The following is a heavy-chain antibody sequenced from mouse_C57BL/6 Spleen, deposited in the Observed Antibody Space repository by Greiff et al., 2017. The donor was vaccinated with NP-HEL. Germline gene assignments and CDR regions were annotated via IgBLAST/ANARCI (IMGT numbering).Heavy chain of an antibody. Sequence: EVHLVESGGGLVKPGGSLKLSCAASGFTFSDYGMHWVRQAPEKGLEWVAYISSGSSTIYYADTVKGRFTISRDNAKNTLFLQMTSLRSEDTAMYYCAESWDGRGFAYWGQGTLVTVSA. CDR2: ISSGSSTI. CDR1: GFTFSDYG. D-gene: IGHD4-1*01. J-gene: IGHJ3*01. CDR3: AESWDGRGFAY. V-gene: IGHV5-17*01.